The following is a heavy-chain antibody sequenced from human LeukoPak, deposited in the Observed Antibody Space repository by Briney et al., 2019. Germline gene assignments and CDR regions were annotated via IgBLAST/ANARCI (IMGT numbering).Heavy chain of an antibody. CDR1: GFTFSSYW. CDR2: IKQDGSEK. V-gene: IGHV3-7*01. Sequence: GGSLRLSCAASGFTFSSYWMSWVRQAPGKGLEWVANIKQDGSEKYYVDSVKGRFTISRDNAKNSVYLQMNSLRAEDTAVYYCARDPLGTRPGFDYWGQGTLVTVSS. D-gene: IGHD1-1*01. J-gene: IGHJ4*02. CDR3: ARDPLGTRPGFDY.